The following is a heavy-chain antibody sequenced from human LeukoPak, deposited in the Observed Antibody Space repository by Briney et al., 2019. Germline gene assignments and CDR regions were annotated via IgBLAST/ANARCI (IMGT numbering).Heavy chain of an antibody. CDR1: GFTFSSYA. V-gene: IGHV3-64*01. J-gene: IGHJ4*02. D-gene: IGHD2-2*01. CDR2: ISSNGGST. CDR3: ARVHCSSTSCRGGGFDY. Sequence: GGSLRLSCAASGFTFSSYAMHWVRQAPGKGLEYVSAISSNGGSTYYANSVKGRFTISRDNSKNTLYLQMGSLRAEDMAVYYCARVHCSSTSCRGGGFDYWGQGTLVTVSS.